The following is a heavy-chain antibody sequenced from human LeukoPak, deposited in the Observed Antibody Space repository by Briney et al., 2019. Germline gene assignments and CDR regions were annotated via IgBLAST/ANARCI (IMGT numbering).Heavy chain of an antibody. D-gene: IGHD6-19*01. CDR2: IYYSGST. CDR3: ARHSGSSGWYGQDY. J-gene: IGHJ4*02. V-gene: IGHV4-59*08. Sequence: SETLSLTCTVSGGSIRSYYWSWIRQPPGKGLEWIGYIYYSGSTNYNPSLKSRVTISVDTSKNQFSLKLSSVTAADTAVYYCARHSGSSGWYGQDYWGQGTLVTVSS. CDR1: GGSIRSYY.